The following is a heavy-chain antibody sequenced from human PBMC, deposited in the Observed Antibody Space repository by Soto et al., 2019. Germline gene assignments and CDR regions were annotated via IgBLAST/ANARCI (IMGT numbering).Heavy chain of an antibody. J-gene: IGHJ6*02. CDR3: ATTDFSSTSCYYGMDV. CDR1: GCNIVDYG. D-gene: IGHD2-2*01. Sequence: AAGCNIVDYGRSWIRKKTGKGLEWVSYISSSGSTIYYADSVKGRFTISRDNAKNSLYLQMNSLRAEDTAVYYCATTDFSSTSCYYGMDVWGQGTTVTVSS. V-gene: IGHV3-11*01. CDR2: ISSSGSTI.